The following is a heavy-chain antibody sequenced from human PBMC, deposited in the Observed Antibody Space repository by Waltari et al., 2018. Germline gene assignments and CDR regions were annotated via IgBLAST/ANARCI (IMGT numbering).Heavy chain of an antibody. CDR3: ARKHYYGSGSYLDY. Sequence: EVQLVESGGGLVQPGGSLRLSCAASGFTFSSYWMSWVRQAPGKGLEWVANIKQDGSEKYYVDSVKGRFTISRDNAKNSLYLQMNSLRAEDTAVYYCARKHYYGSGSYLDYWGQGTLVTVSS. CDR2: IKQDGSEK. CDR1: GFTFSSYW. V-gene: IGHV3-7*01. J-gene: IGHJ4*02. D-gene: IGHD3-10*01.